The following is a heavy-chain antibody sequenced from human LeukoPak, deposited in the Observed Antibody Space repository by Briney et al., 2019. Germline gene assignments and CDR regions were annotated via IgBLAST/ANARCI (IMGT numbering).Heavy chain of an antibody. V-gene: IGHV3-11*04. CDR2: ISSSGSTT. CDR3: ASNAPWIPAAAIVPFDY. Sequence: PGGSLRLSCAASGFAFSDYYMSWIRQAPGKGLECVSYISSSGSTTYYADSVKGRFTISRDNSKNTLYLQMNSLRAEDTAVYYCASNAPWIPAAAIVPFDYWGQGTLVTVSS. D-gene: IGHD2-2*01. J-gene: IGHJ4*02. CDR1: GFAFSDYY.